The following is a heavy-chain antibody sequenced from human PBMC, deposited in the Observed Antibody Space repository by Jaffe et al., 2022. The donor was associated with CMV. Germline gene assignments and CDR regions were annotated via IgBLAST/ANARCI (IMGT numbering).Heavy chain of an antibody. Sequence: EVQLVESGGGLVQPGGSLRLSCAASGFTFSSYSMNWVRQAPGKGLEWVSYITSSSSTIYYADSVKGRFTISRDNAKNSLYLQMNSLRDEDTAVYYCARDGALSSSWYYFDYWGQGTLVTVSS. V-gene: IGHV3-48*02. CDR1: GFTFSSYS. CDR3: ARDGALSSSWYYFDY. D-gene: IGHD6-13*01. J-gene: IGHJ4*02. CDR2: ITSSSSTI.